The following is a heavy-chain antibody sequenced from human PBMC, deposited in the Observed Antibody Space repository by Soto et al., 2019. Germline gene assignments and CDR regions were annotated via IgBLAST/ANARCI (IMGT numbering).Heavy chain of an antibody. Sequence: GASVKVSCKTSGYTFTNHDINWVRQATGQGLEWMGGIIPIFGTANYAQKFQGRVTITADESTSTAYMELSSLRSEDTAVYYCARAYYDSSAFDYWGQGTLVTVSS. CDR1: GYTFTNHD. D-gene: IGHD3-22*01. J-gene: IGHJ4*02. V-gene: IGHV1-69*13. CDR3: ARAYYDSSAFDY. CDR2: IIPIFGTA.